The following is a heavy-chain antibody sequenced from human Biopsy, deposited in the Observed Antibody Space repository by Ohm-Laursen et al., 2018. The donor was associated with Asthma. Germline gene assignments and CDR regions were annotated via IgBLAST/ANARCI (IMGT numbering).Heavy chain of an antibody. CDR2: THHSGYT. Sequence: GTLSLTCAVYGGSFSSNYWSWIRQTPGKGLEWLGDTHHSGYTNYHPSLSSRPTLSGDQSKNQFPLRLTSVTAADTAVYYCVRGSSSRLSQWEILVSGGKRAHSYYGMDVWGQGTTVTVSS. V-gene: IGHV4-34*01. J-gene: IGHJ6*02. CDR1: GGSFSSNY. D-gene: IGHD1-26*01. CDR3: VRGSSSRLSQWEILVSGGKRAHSYYGMDV.